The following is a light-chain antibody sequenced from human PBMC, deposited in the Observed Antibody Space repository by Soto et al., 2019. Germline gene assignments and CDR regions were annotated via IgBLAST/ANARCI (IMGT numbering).Light chain of an antibody. CDR2: AAS. V-gene: IGKV1-17*01. J-gene: IGKJ1*01. CDR3: HHYET. CDR1: QAIRND. Sequence: DIQMTQSPSSLSASVGDRITITCRASQAIRNDLAWFQQTPGKAPKRLIYAASSLHSGVPDRFSGSGSGTEFTLTISRLEPEDFTVYYCHHYETFGQGTKVDIK.